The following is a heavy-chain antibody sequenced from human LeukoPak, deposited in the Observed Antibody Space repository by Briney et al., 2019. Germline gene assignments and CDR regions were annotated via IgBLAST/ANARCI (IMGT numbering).Heavy chain of an antibody. CDR3: ARETIGGSYSGAHYY. CDR2: ISPNSGDT. D-gene: IGHD1-26*01. J-gene: IGHJ4*02. CDR1: GYTFTGYY. Sequence: ASVKVSCKASGYTFTGYYIHWVRQAPGQGLEWMGWISPNSGDTNYAQKFQGTVTMTRDTSISTAYMELSSLRSDNTAVYYCARETIGGSYSGAHYYWGQGTLVTVSS. V-gene: IGHV1-2*02.